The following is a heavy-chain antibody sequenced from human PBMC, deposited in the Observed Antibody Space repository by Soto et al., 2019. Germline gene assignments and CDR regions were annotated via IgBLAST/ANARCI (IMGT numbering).Heavy chain of an antibody. Sequence: GASVKVSCKASGYTFTSYGISWVRQAPGQGLEWMGWISAYNGNTNYAQKLQGRVTMTTDTSTSTAYMELRSLRSDDTAVYYCARDTSRSYYYYYMDVWGKGTTVTVSS. CDR2: ISAYNGNT. D-gene: IGHD2-2*01. CDR1: GYTFTSYG. CDR3: ARDTSRSYYYYYMDV. J-gene: IGHJ6*03. V-gene: IGHV1-18*01.